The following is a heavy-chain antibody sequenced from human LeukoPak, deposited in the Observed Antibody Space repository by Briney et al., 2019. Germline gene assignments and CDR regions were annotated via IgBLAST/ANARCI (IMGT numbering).Heavy chain of an antibody. V-gene: IGHV1-8*01. J-gene: IGHJ4*02. CDR3: ARDWITGTTELDY. D-gene: IGHD1-7*01. Sequence: ASVKVSCKASGYTFTSYDINWVRQATGQGLEWMGWMNPNSGNTGYAQKFQGRVTIIADKSTSTAYMELSSLRSEDTAVYYCARDWITGTTELDYWGQGTLVTVSS. CDR1: GYTFTSYD. CDR2: MNPNSGNT.